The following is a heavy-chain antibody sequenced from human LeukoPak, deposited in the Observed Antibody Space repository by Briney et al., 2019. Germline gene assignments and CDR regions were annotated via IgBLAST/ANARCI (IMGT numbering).Heavy chain of an antibody. CDR2: ISAYNGNT. J-gene: IGHJ4*02. CDR1: GYTFTSYG. CDR3: ARAYYYDSSGHYSPPDY. Sequence: ASVKVSCKASGYTFTSYGISWVRQAPGQGLEWMGWISAYNGNTNYAQKLQGRVTMTTDTSTSTAYMELRSLRSDDTAVYYCARAYYYDSSGHYSPPDYWGQGTLVTVSS. D-gene: IGHD3-22*01. V-gene: IGHV1-18*01.